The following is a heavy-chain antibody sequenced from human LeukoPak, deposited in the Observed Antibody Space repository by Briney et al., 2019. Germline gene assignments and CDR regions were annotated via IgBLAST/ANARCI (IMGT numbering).Heavy chain of an antibody. D-gene: IGHD1-20*01. V-gene: IGHV4-39*07. CDR2: IHYSGST. J-gene: IGHJ4*02. Sequence: SETLSLTCVVSGGSISSGNYYWAWIRQPPGMGLEWIGSIHYSGSTYYKPSLKSRLTISVDTSKNQFSLKLNSETATDTAVYYCASSSDNWNDVGSDYWGQGTLVAVSS. CDR1: GGSISSGNYY. CDR3: ASSSDNWNDVGSDY.